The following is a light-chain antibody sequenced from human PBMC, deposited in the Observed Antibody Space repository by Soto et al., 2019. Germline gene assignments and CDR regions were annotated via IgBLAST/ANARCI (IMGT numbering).Light chain of an antibody. V-gene: IGKV3-11*01. CDR2: DAS. Sequence: VLTQSPGTVSLSPGEKATLSCRASQPIGIYLAWYQQRPGQAPRLLIYDASYRATGIPARFSGSGSGTDFTLTISSLEAEDFAVYYCQQRTNWPLTFGGGTKVEIK. CDR1: QPIGIY. CDR3: QQRTNWPLT. J-gene: IGKJ4*01.